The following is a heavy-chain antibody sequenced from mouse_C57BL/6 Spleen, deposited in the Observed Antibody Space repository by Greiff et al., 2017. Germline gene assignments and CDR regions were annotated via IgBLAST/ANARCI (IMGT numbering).Heavy chain of an antibody. CDR2: INPNNGGT. CDR1: GYTFTDYN. D-gene: IGHD3-1*01. J-gene: IGHJ4*01. CDR3: ARAGYLDYYAMDY. Sequence: VQLKESGPELVKPGASVKIPCKASGYTFTDYNMDWVKQSHGKSLEWIGDINPNNGGTIYNQKFKGKATLTVDKSSSTAYMELRSLTSEDTAVXYCARAGYLDYYAMDYWGQGTSVTVSS. V-gene: IGHV1-18*01.